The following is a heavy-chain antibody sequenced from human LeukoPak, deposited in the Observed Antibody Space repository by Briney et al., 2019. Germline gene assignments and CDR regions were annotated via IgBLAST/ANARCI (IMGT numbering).Heavy chain of an antibody. D-gene: IGHD2-15*01. Sequence: GGSLRLSCAASGFTFSSYAMSWVRQAPGKGLEWVSSISSSSSYIYYADSVKGRFTISRDNAKNSLYLQMNSLRAEDTAVYYCARDVRGSFDYWGQGTLVTVSS. CDR1: GFTFSSYA. V-gene: IGHV3-21*04. J-gene: IGHJ4*02. CDR2: ISSSSSYI. CDR3: ARDVRGSFDY.